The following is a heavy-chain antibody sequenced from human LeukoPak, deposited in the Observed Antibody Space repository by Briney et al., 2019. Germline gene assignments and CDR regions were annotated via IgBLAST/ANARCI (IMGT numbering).Heavy chain of an antibody. Sequence: SETLSLTCAVYGGSFSGYYWSWIRQPPGRGLEWIGEINHSGSTNYNPSLKSRVTISVDTSKNQFSLKLSSVTAADTAVYYCARNSSGYQNYFDYWGQGTLVTVSS. CDR3: ARNSSGYQNYFDY. CDR2: INHSGST. J-gene: IGHJ4*02. V-gene: IGHV4-34*01. CDR1: GGSFSGYY. D-gene: IGHD3-22*01.